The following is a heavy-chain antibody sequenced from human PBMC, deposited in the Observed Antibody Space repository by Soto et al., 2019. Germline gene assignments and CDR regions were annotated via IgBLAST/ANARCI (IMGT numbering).Heavy chain of an antibody. Sequence: TLSCAASGFTFRDYGMHWVRQAPGKGLEWVAVISYDGTNKYYADSVTGRFTISRDNYKNTLYLQMNSLRAEDTAVYYCAPWSIDGTTYFGYWGQGTLVTVSS. J-gene: IGHJ4*02. CDR2: ISYDGTNK. V-gene: IGHV3-30*03. CDR3: APWSIDGTTYFGY. CDR1: GFTFRDYG. D-gene: IGHD1-7*01.